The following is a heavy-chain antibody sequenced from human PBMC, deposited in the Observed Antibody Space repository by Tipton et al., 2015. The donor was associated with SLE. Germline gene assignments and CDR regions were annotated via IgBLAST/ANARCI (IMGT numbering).Heavy chain of an antibody. CDR2: ISRTSSYS. Sequence: SLRLSCEGFGFIFSDYYLTWIRQAPGKGLEWVSYISRTSSYSNYAGSVMGRSSISRDNSKNSLFLEMNNLRVEDTAVYCCARGKEVPVTGTWGRWFDPWGQGTLVTVSS. V-gene: IGHV3-11*06. D-gene: IGHD6-19*01. CDR1: GFIFSDYY. J-gene: IGHJ5*02. CDR3: ARGKEVPVTGTWGRWFDP.